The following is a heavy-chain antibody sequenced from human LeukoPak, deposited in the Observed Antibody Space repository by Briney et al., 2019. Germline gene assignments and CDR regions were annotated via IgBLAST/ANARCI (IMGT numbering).Heavy chain of an antibody. CDR1: GFTFSTYS. D-gene: IGHD2-8*01. J-gene: IGHJ6*03. CDR3: AKDRCSNGVGCYYYYMDV. Sequence: KPGGSLRLSCAASGFTFSTYSMNWVRQAPGKGLEWVSSISSNSRYIYYADSMRGRFTISRDNAKNSLYLQMNSLRAEDTAVYYCAKDRCSNGVGCYYYYMDVWGKGTTVTISS. CDR2: ISSNSRYI. V-gene: IGHV3-21*06.